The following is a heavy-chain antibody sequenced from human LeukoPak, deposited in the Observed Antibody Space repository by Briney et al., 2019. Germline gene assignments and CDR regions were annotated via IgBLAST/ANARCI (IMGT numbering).Heavy chain of an antibody. Sequence: GGSLRLSCAASGFTFSSYVMSWVRQAPGKGLEWVSNIGGSVGSMFYAASVKGRFAISRDNSKKTLFLQMNNLRVEDTAVYYCAKRGNSWDLFDYWGQGTLVTGSS. J-gene: IGHJ4*02. D-gene: IGHD6-13*01. CDR1: GFTFSSYV. V-gene: IGHV3-23*01. CDR3: AKRGNSWDLFDY. CDR2: IGGSVGSM.